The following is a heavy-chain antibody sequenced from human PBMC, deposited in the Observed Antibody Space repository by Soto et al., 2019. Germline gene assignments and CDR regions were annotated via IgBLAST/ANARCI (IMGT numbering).Heavy chain of an antibody. CDR1: GGSISSYY. CDR2: IYTSGST. V-gene: IGHV4-4*07. D-gene: IGHD6-13*01. Sequence: QVQLQESGPGLVKPSETLSLTCTVSGGSISSYYWSWIRQPAGKGLEWIGRIYTSGSTNYNPSRKSRVTMSVDTSKNQFSLKLSSVTAADTAVYYCARASRIAAAGRFGMDVWGQGTKVTVSS. J-gene: IGHJ6*02. CDR3: ARASRIAAAGRFGMDV.